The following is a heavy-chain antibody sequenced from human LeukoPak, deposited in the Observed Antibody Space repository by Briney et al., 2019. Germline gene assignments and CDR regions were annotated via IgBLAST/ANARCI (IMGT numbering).Heavy chain of an antibody. Sequence: GESLKISCKGSGYSFTSYWIGWVRQMPGKGLEWMGIIYPSDSGTRYSPSFQGQVTISADKSINTAYLQRSSLKASDTAMYYCARHPYSARIGFFDYWGQGTLVTVSS. CDR1: GYSFTSYW. V-gene: IGHV5-51*01. J-gene: IGHJ4*02. CDR2: IYPSDSGT. CDR3: ARHPYSARIGFFDY. D-gene: IGHD1-26*01.